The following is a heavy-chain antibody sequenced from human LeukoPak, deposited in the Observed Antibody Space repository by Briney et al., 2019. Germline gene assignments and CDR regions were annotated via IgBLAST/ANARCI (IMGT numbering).Heavy chain of an antibody. Sequence: PSETLSLTCTVSGGSISSGGYYWSWIRQRPGKGLEWIGYIYYSGSTYYNPSLKSRVTISVDTSKNQFSLKLSSVTAADTAVYYCARYTRGDERYFDYWGQGTLVTVSS. V-gene: IGHV4-31*03. CDR1: GGSISSGGYY. CDR2: IYYSGST. CDR3: ARYTRGDERYFDY. D-gene: IGHD4-17*01. J-gene: IGHJ4*02.